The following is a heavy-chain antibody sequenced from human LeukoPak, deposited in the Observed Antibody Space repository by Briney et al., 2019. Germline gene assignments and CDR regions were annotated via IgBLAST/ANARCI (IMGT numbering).Heavy chain of an antibody. D-gene: IGHD3-3*01. Sequence: GGSLRLSCAASGFTFSSYAMHWVRQAPGKGLEWVAVISYDGSNKYYADSVKGRFTISRDNSKNTLYLQMNSLRAEDTAVYYCARKSSYDFWSGYSTPGDWFDPWGQGTLVTVSS. J-gene: IGHJ5*02. CDR2: ISYDGSNK. CDR1: GFTFSSYA. V-gene: IGHV3-30-3*01. CDR3: ARKSSYDFWSGYSTPGDWFDP.